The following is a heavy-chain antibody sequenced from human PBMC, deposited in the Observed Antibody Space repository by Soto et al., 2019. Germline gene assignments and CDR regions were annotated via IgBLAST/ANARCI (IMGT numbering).Heavy chain of an antibody. J-gene: IGHJ6*04. CDR1: GFTFSSYG. CDR3: ASDPHRRGYEYYYGMDV. CDR2: IWYDGSNK. V-gene: IGHV3-33*01. D-gene: IGHD5-18*01. Sequence: PGGSLRLSCAASGFTFSSYGMHWVRQAPGKGLEWVAVIWYDGSNKYYADSVKGRFTISRDNSKNTLYLQMDSLRAEDTAVYYCASDPHRRGYEYYYGMDVWGEGTTVTVSS.